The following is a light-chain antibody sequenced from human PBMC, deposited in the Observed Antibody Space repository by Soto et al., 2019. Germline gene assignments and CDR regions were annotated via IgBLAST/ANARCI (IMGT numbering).Light chain of an antibody. J-gene: IGKJ1*01. CDR1: QSVSSS. V-gene: IGKV3-15*01. Sequence: EIVMTQSPATLSVSPGERVTLSCRASQSVSSSLAWYQQKPGQAPRLLIYGASTRAIGIPGRFSGSGSETEFTLTSSRLQSDDFAFYYYQHYNNSCTFGQGTKVETK. CDR2: GAS. CDR3: QHYNNSCT.